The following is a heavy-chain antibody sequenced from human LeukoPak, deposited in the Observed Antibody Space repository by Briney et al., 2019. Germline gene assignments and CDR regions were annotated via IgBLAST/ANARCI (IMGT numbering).Heavy chain of an antibody. V-gene: IGHV4-39*01. J-gene: IGHJ6*02. CDR2: IFYSGST. CDR1: GGSISSSSFY. D-gene: IGHD3-22*01. Sequence: SETLSLTCTVSGGSISSSSFYWDWIRQPPGKGLEWIGPIFYSGSTYYNPSLKSRITISVDTSKNQFSLKLSSVTAADTAVYYCASNHYYDSSGYYYYYYGMDVWGQGTTVTVSS. CDR3: ASNHYYDSSGYYYYYYGMDV.